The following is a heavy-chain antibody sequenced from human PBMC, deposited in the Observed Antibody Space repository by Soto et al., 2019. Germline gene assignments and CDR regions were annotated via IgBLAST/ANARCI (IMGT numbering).Heavy chain of an antibody. CDR3: ARHEVVAATNAFDY. J-gene: IGHJ4*02. D-gene: IGHD2-15*01. V-gene: IGHV4-39*01. CDR2: IYYSGST. Sequence: TSETLSLTCTVSGGSISSSSYYWGWIRQPPGKGLEWIGSIYYSGSTYYNPSLKSRVTISVDTSKNQFSLKLSSVTAADTAVYYCARHEVVAATNAFDYWGQGTLVTVSS. CDR1: GGSISSSSYY.